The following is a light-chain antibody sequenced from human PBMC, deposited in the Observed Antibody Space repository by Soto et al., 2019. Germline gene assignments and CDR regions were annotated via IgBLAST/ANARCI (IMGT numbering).Light chain of an antibody. CDR3: QRYISALGIT. J-gene: IGKJ5*01. CDR2: AAS. Sequence: DIQMTQSPSSLSASVGDRVTITCRASQGISNYLAWYQQKPGKVPKLLIYAASTLQSGVPSRFSGSGSGTDFTLTISSLQPEDVATYYCQRYISALGITFGQGTRLEIK. V-gene: IGKV1-27*01. CDR1: QGISNY.